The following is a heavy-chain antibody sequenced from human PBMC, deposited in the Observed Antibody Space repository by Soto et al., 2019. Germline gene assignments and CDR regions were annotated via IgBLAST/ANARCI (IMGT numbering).Heavy chain of an antibody. V-gene: IGHV4-34*09. CDR1: GGSFSGYY. CDR2: INHSGST. Sequence: SETLSLTCAVYGGSFSGYYWSWIRQPPGKGLEWIGEINHSGSTNYNPSLKSRVTISVDTSKNQFSLKLSSVTAADTAVYYCATIVVVAATDAFDIWGQGTMVTVSS. CDR3: ATIVVVAATDAFDI. D-gene: IGHD2-15*01. J-gene: IGHJ3*02.